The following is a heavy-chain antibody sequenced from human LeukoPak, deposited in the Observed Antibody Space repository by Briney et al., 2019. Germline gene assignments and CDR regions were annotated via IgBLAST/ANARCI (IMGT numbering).Heavy chain of an antibody. CDR1: GYSISSGYY. J-gene: IGHJ5*02. CDR3: ARELGCSGGSCFRWFDP. CDR2: IYHSGST. D-gene: IGHD2-15*01. Sequence: SETLSLTCAVSGYSISSGYYWGWIRQPRGKGLEWIGSIYHSGSTYYNPSLKSRVTISVDTSKNQFSLKLSSVTAADTAVYYCARELGCSGGSCFRWFDPWGQGTLVTVSS. V-gene: IGHV4-38-2*02.